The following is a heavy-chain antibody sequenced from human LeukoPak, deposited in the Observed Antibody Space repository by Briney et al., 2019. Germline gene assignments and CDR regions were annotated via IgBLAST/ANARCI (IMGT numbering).Heavy chain of an antibody. J-gene: IGHJ4*02. D-gene: IGHD3-22*01. CDR2: ISYDGSNK. V-gene: IGHV3-30*03. Sequence: GGSLRLSCAASGFTFSSNGMHWVRQAPGKGLEWVAVISYDGSNKHYADSVKGRFTISRDNSKNTLYLQMNSLRAEDTAVYYCARVYDGSGYSYYFDYWGQGTLVTVSS. CDR1: GFTFSSNG. CDR3: ARVYDGSGYSYYFDY.